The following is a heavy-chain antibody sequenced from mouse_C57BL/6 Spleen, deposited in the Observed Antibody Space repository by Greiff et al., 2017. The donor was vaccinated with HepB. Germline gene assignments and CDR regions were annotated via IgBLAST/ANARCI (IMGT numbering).Heavy chain of an antibody. D-gene: IGHD2-5*01. CDR2: IDPETGGT. CDR1: GYTFTDYE. J-gene: IGHJ1*03. CDR3: TRYSSYGYFDV. V-gene: IGHV1-15*01. Sequence: LVESGAELVRPGASVTLSCKASGYTFTDYEMHWVKQTPVHGLEWIGAIDPETGGTAYNQKFKGKAILSADKSSSTAYMELRSLTSEASAVYYCTRYSSYGYFDVWGTGTTVTVSS.